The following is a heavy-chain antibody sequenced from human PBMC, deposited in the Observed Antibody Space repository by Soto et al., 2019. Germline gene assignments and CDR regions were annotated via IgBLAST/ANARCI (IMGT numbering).Heavy chain of an antibody. CDR2: INPKTAAT. CDR1: GYTFSDHF. Sequence: ASVKVSCKASGYTFSDHFIQWLRQAPGQGLEWVAWINPKTAATNYAKKFQDRVTLTSDTSFSTAYLELTRLRPDDMALYYCARIKWGLDYYSGMDVWGQGTAVTVSS. CDR3: ARIKWGLDYYSGMDV. D-gene: IGHD1-26*01. J-gene: IGHJ6*02. V-gene: IGHV1-2*02.